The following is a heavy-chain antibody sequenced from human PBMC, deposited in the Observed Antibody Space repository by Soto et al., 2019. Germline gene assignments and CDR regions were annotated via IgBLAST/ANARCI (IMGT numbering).Heavy chain of an antibody. V-gene: IGHV3-74*01. J-gene: IGHJ5*02. CDR1: GFTFSNYW. CDR2: INPDGTNS. CDR3: ARGRSVITGTNNWFDP. Sequence: PGGSLRLSCAASGFTFSNYWMYWVRQAPGEGLVWVSRINPDGTNSACADFGKGRFTISRDNAKNTLYLLMNSLSAEDTAVYYCARGRSVITGTNNWFDPWGQGTLVTVSS. D-gene: IGHD1-7*01.